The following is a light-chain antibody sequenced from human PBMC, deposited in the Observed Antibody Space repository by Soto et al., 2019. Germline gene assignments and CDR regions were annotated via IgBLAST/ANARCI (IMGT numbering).Light chain of an antibody. Sequence: EVVLTQSPDTLSLPPGERATLSCRASQSISSYLAWYQQKPGQAPRLLIYGASTRATGIPARFSGSGSGTEFTLTISSLQSEDFAVYYCQQYNNWPPWTFGQGTKVEIK. V-gene: IGKV3-15*01. CDR1: QSISSY. CDR2: GAS. J-gene: IGKJ1*01. CDR3: QQYNNWPPWT.